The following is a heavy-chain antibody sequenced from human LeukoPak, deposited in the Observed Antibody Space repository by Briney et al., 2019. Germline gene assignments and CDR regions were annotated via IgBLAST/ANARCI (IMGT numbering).Heavy chain of an antibody. CDR2: IIPIVGTA. D-gene: IGHD2-2*01. V-gene: IGHV1-69*13. CDR1: GGTFSSYA. J-gene: IGHJ2*01. Sequence: LVKVSCKASGGTFSSYAISWVRQAHGQGLEWMGGIIPIVGTANYAQKFQGRVTITADESTSTAYMELSSLRSEDTAVYYCASGDLGYCSSTSCLHWYFDLWGRGTLVTVSS. CDR3: ASGDLGYCSSTSCLHWYFDL.